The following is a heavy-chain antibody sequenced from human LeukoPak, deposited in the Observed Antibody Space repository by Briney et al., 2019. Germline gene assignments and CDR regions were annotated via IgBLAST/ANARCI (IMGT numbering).Heavy chain of an antibody. J-gene: IGHJ6*02. V-gene: IGHV1-18*01. D-gene: IGHD4-11*01. CDR2: ISAYNGNT. Sequence: ASVKVSCKASGYTFTSYGISWVRQAPGQGLEWMGWISAYNGNTNYAQKLQGRVTMTTDTSTSTAYMELRSLRSDDTAVYYCARRRTSNYGPNYYYYYGMDAWGQGTTVTVSS. CDR3: ARRRTSNYGPNYYYYYGMDA. CDR1: GYTFTSYG.